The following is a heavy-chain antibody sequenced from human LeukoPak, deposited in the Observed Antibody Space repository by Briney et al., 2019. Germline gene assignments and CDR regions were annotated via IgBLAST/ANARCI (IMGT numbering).Heavy chain of an antibody. CDR3: ARVKSCGGDCYYPDAFDI. V-gene: IGHV3-48*04. J-gene: IGHJ3*02. CDR2: ISSSSSTI. D-gene: IGHD2-21*02. CDR1: GFTFSSYA. Sequence: GGSLRLSCAASGFTFSSYAMSWVRQSPGKGLEWVSYISSSSSTIYYADSVKGRFTISRDNAKNSLYLQMNSLRAEDTAVYYCARVKSCGGDCYYPDAFDIWGQGTMVTVSS.